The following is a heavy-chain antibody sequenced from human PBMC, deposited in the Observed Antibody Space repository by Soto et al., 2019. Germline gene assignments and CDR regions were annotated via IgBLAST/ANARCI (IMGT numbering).Heavy chain of an antibody. V-gene: IGHV4-4*07. Sequence: QLQLHESGPGLVKPSETLSLTCNVSGDSIGRFYWSWIRPSAGKGLEWIGRVYSTGGVTYNPALKGRVTISLDRSKNHVSLEMNSVTAADTAVYFCASDLSGTGLDIWGRGTRVSVSS. CDR2: VYSTGGV. J-gene: IGHJ6*02. CDR3: ASDLSGTGLDI. CDR1: GDSIGRFY. D-gene: IGHD1-26*01.